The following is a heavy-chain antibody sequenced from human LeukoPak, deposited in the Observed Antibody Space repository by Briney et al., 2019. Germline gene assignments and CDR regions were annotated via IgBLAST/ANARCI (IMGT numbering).Heavy chain of an antibody. J-gene: IGHJ5*01. D-gene: IGHD2-2*01. V-gene: IGHV3-23*01. CDR2: ISSGVGST. CDR3: ARIGHDLYQTFDS. CDR1: GFTFSSYV. Sequence: GGSLRLSCAASGFTFSSYVMSWVRQAPGKGLEWVSAISSGVGSTYYADSVKGRFTISRDNSKNMLYLQMNSLRAEDTAVYYCARIGHDLYQTFDSWGHGTLITVSS.